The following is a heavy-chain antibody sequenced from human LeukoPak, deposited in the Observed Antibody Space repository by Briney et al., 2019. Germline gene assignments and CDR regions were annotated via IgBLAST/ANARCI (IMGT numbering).Heavy chain of an antibody. CDR3: ARGRGYDYIWGSYRPTYYFDY. CDR1: GGSLSGYY. V-gene: IGHV4-34*01. CDR2: INHSGST. D-gene: IGHD3-16*02. J-gene: IGHJ4*02. Sequence: PSETLSLTCAVYGGSLSGYYWSWIRQPPGKGLEWIGEINHSGSTNYNPSLKTRVTISVDTSKNQFTLKLSSVTAADTAVYYCARGRGYDYIWGSYRPTYYFDYWGQGTLVTVSS.